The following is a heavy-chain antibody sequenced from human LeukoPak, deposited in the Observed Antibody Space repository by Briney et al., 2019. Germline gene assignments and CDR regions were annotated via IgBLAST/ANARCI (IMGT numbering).Heavy chain of an antibody. J-gene: IGHJ4*02. CDR3: ARDRLTTVTTFHFDY. V-gene: IGHV3-33*01. CDR2: IWSDSTNK. Sequence: QPGRSLRLSCAASGFTFSTYAMHWVRQAPGKGLEWVAVIWSDSTNKYYADSVRSRFTISRDNSKNTLYLQMSSLRAEDTAMYYCARDRLTTVTTFHFDYWGQGTLVTVSS. CDR1: GFTFSTYA. D-gene: IGHD4-17*01.